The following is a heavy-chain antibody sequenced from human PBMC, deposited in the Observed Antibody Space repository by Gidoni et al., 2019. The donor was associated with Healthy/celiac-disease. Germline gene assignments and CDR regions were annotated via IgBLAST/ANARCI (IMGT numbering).Heavy chain of an antibody. V-gene: IGHV4-39*07. CDR2: IYYSGST. CDR3: ASGVVVVAATVTVNWYFDL. CDR1: GGSISSRSYY. J-gene: IGHJ2*01. Sequence: QLQLQASGPGLVKPSETLSLTCTVSGGSISSRSYYRGWIRQPPGKGLEWIGSIYYSGSTYYNPSLKSRVTISVDTSKNQFSLKLSSVTAADTAVYYCASGVVVVAATVTVNWYFDLWGRGTLVTVSS. D-gene: IGHD2-15*01.